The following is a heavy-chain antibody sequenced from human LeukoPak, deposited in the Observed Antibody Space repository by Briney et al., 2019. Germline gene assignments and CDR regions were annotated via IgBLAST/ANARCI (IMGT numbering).Heavy chain of an antibody. Sequence: PGGSLRLSCAAWGFTFSSYAMSWVRQAPGKGLEWVSAIRYSGSSTHYADSVKGRFTTSRDNSKNTLFLQMSSLRAEDTAVYYCARSSTVTGGRYFDYWGQGTLVTVSS. J-gene: IGHJ4*02. CDR2: IRYSGSST. D-gene: IGHD4-11*01. V-gene: IGHV3-23*01. CDR3: ARSSTVTGGRYFDY. CDR1: GFTFSSYA.